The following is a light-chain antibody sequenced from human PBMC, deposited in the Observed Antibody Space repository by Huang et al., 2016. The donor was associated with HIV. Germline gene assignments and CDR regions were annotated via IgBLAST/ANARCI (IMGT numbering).Light chain of an antibody. CDR3: QQYGTSPWT. Sequence: EIVLTQSPGTLSLSPGEGATVSCRANESVRSTYLAWYRQSGGQAPRLLIYGASNRATGIPDRFSGSGSGTDFTLTISRLEPEDFAVYYCQQYGTSPWTFGQWTKVEIK. J-gene: IGKJ1*01. CDR2: GAS. V-gene: IGKV3-20*01. CDR1: ESVRSTY.